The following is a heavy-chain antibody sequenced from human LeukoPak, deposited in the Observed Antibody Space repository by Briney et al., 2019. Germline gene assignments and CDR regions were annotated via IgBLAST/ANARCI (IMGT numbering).Heavy chain of an antibody. CDR2: IKQDGSEE. J-gene: IGHJ4*02. D-gene: IGHD3-22*01. Sequence: PGGSLRLSCAASGFTFSSYWMSWVRQAPGKGLEWVANIKQDGSEEYYVDSVKGRFTISRDNAQNSLYLQMNSLRAEDTAIYYCARDPGDHYYDSSGYYDYWGQGTLVTVSS. CDR3: ARDPGDHYYDSSGYYDY. CDR1: GFTFSSYW. V-gene: IGHV3-7*01.